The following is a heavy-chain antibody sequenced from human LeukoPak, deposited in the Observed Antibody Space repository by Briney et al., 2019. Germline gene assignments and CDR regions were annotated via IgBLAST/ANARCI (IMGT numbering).Heavy chain of an antibody. J-gene: IGHJ4*02. CDR2: ISWDGGST. D-gene: IGHD3-10*01. V-gene: IGHV3-43D*03. CDR3: AKDKRGSAPYYFDY. Sequence: PGGSLRLSCAASGFTFDDYAMHWVRQAPGKGLEWVSLISWDGGSTYYADSVKGRFTISRDNSKNSLYLQMNSLRAEDTALYYCAKDKRGSAPYYFDYWGQGTLVTVSS. CDR1: GFTFDDYA.